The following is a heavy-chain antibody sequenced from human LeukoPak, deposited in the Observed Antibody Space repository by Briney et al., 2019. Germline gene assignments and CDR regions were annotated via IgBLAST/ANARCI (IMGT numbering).Heavy chain of an antibody. Sequence: AGGSLRLSCAASGFPFNNAWMTWVRQAPGKGLEWVSGITGSGDNTYYADSVKGRFTISRDNSKNTLYLQMNSLRPEDTAAYYCAKVGIVGATTSAYFEYWGQGTLVTVSS. V-gene: IGHV3-23*01. CDR2: ITGSGDNT. CDR1: GFPFNNAW. J-gene: IGHJ4*02. CDR3: AKVGIVGATTSAYFEY. D-gene: IGHD1-26*01.